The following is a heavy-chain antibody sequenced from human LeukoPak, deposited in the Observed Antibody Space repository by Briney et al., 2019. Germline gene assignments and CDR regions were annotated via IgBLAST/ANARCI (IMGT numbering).Heavy chain of an antibody. V-gene: IGHV3-74*01. J-gene: IGHJ6*04. CDR3: AELGITMIGGV. CDR2: INSDGSST. Sequence: GGSLRLSCAASGFTFSSYWMHWVRQPPGKWLVWVSRINSDGSSTSYADSVKGRFTISRDNAKNSLYLQMNSLRAEDTAVYYCAELGITMIGGVWGKGTTVTISS. D-gene: IGHD3-10*02. CDR1: GFTFSSYW.